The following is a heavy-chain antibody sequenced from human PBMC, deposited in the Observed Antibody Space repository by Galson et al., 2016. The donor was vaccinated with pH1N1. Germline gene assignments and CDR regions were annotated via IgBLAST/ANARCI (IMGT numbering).Heavy chain of an antibody. CDR3: ARIQYGDYVGYFDY. D-gene: IGHD4-17*01. CDR1: GFSLSTSGMC. Sequence: PALVKPTQTLTLTCTFSGFSLSTSGMCVSWIRQPPGKALEWLALIDWDDDKYYSTSLKTRLTISKDTSKTQVVLTMTNMDPVDIATYYCARIQYGDYVGYFDYWGQGTLVTVSS. J-gene: IGHJ4*02. V-gene: IGHV2-70*01. CDR2: IDWDDDK.